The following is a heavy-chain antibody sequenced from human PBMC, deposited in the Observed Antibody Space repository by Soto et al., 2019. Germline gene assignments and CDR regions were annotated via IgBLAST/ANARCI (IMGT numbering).Heavy chain of an antibody. Sequence: GGSLRLSCEGSGFTFSDYYISWIRQAPGKGLEWISYSSNSGTFSRYADSVKGRFSISRDNTKNLLYLQMNSMRAEDTAVYYCARSGDNYNRLDYWGQGTPVTVSS. CDR3: ARSGDNYNRLDY. CDR2: SSNSGTFS. V-gene: IGHV3-11*06. J-gene: IGHJ4*02. CDR1: GFTFSDYY. D-gene: IGHD1-1*01.